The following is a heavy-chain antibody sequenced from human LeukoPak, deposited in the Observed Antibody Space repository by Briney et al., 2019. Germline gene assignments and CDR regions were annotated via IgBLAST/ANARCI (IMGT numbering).Heavy chain of an antibody. CDR3: ARDQYSGSLDY. CDR2: INHSGST. D-gene: IGHD1-26*01. J-gene: IGHJ4*02. V-gene: IGHV4-34*01. CDR1: GGSFSGYY. Sequence: SETLSLTCAVYGGSFSGYYWSWIRQPPGKGLEWIGEINHSGSTNYNPSLKSRVTISVDTSKNQFSLKLSSVTAADTAVYYCARDQYSGSLDYWGQGTLVTVSS.